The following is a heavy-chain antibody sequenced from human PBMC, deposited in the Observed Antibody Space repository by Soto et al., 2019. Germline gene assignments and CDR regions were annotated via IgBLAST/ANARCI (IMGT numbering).Heavy chain of an antibody. CDR3: ARSIAARLYYFYGMDV. CDR2: INPSGGST. CDR1: GYTFTSYY. D-gene: IGHD6-6*01. J-gene: IGHJ6*02. V-gene: IGHV1-46*01. Sequence: ASVKVSCKASGYTFTSYYMHWVRQAPGQGLEWMGIINPSGGSTSYAQKFQGRVTITRDTSARTAYMELRSLQSEDTAVYYCARSIAARLYYFYGMDVWGQGTTVTV.